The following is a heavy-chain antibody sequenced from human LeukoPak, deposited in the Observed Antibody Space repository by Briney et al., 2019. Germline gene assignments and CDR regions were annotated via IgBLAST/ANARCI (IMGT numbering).Heavy chain of an antibody. V-gene: IGHV1-46*03. Sequence: ASVKVSCKASGYTFTGYYMHWVRQAPGQGLEWMGIINPSGGSTSYAQKFQGRVTMTRDTSTSTVYMELSSLRSEDTAVYYCARDRCSSTSCYTFDYWGQGTLVTVSS. CDR3: ARDRCSSTSCYTFDY. CDR2: INPSGGST. CDR1: GYTFTGYY. D-gene: IGHD2-2*02. J-gene: IGHJ4*02.